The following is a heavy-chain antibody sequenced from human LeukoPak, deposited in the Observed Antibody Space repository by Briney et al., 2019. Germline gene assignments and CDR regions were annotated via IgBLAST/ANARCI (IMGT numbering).Heavy chain of an antibody. CDR3: ARAASYYDSSGYYS. CDR1: GFTFSSHA. D-gene: IGHD3-22*01. V-gene: IGHV3-23*01. J-gene: IGHJ5*02. CDR2: ISGNGANT. Sequence: GGSLRLSCAPSGFTFSSHAMSWVRQAPGKGLEWVSGISGNGANTYYADSVKGRFTISRDNSKNTLYLQMNSLRDEDTAVYYCARAASYYDSSGYYSWGQGTLVTVSS.